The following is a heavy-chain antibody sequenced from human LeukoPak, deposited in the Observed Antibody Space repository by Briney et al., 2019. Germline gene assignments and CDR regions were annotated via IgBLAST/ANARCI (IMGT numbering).Heavy chain of an antibody. CDR3: AREGGYYGGFDY. D-gene: IGHD3-22*01. CDR2: IYTSGST. V-gene: IGHV4-61*02. Sequence: SQTLSLTCTVSGGFISSGSYYWSWIRQPAGKGLEWIGRIYTSGSTNYNPSLKSRVTISVDTSKNQFSLKLSSVTAADTAVYYCAREGGYYGGFDYWGQGTLVTVSS. J-gene: IGHJ4*02. CDR1: GGFISSGSYY.